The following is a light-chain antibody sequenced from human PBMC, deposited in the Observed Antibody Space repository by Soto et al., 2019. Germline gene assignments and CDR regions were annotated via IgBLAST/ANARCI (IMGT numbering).Light chain of an antibody. J-gene: IGKJ3*01. Sequence: EIVLTQSPDTLSLSPGERATLSCRASQSLSSNHLAWYQQKPGQAPRLLIYIASNRVIGIPDRFSGSGSGTDFTLTISRLEPEDFAVYFCQQYDDLVFTFGPGTKVDIK. CDR1: QSLSSNH. CDR2: IAS. CDR3: QQYDDLVFT. V-gene: IGKV3-20*01.